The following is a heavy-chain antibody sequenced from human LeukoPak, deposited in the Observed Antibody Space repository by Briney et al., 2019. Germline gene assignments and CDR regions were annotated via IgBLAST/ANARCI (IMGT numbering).Heavy chain of an antibody. CDR2: IYYSGST. V-gene: IGHV4-30-4*01. CDR1: GDSISNGDYY. CDR3: ASLPRSGFPYYFDY. D-gene: IGHD3-3*01. Sequence: PSETLSLTCTVSGDSISNGDYYWSWIRQPPGKGLEWIGYIYYSGSTYYNPSLKCRVTISVDTSKNQFSLRLSPATAADTAVYYCASLPRSGFPYYFDYWGQGTLVTVSS. J-gene: IGHJ4*02.